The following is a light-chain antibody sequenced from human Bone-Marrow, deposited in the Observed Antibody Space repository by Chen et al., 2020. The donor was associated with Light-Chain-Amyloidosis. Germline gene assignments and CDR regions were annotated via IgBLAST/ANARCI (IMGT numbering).Light chain of an antibody. CDR1: NIGSTS. CDR2: DDS. CDR3: QVWDRSSDRPV. Sequence: SYVLTQSSSVSVVPGLTATIACGGNNIGSTSVHWYQQTPGQAPLLVVYDDSDRPSGIPERLSGSNSGNTATLTISRVEAGDEADYYCQVWDRSSDRPVFGGGTKLTVL. J-gene: IGLJ3*02. V-gene: IGLV3-21*02.